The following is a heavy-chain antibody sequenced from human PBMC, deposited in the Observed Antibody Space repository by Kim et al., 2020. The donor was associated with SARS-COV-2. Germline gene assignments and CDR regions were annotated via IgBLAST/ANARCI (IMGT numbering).Heavy chain of an antibody. D-gene: IGHD3-3*01. CDR3: AGLMGGYYNPGEIDY. V-gene: IGHV4-39*01. Sequence: PSLKSRVTISVDTSKNQFSLKLSSVAAADTAVYFCAGLMGGYYNPGEIDYWGQGTLVTVSS. J-gene: IGHJ4*02.